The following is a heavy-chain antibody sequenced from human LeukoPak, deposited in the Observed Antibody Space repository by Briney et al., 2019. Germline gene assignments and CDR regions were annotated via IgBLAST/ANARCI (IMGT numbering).Heavy chain of an antibody. CDR3: ARGTHYGALDY. J-gene: IGHJ4*02. V-gene: IGHV4-34*01. D-gene: IGHD4-17*01. CDR1: GGSFSGYY. CDR2: INHSGST. Sequence: NPSETLSLTCAVYGGSFSGYYWSWIRQPPGKGLEWIGEINHSGSTNYNPSLKSRVTISEDTSNNQFSLKLSSVTAADTAVYYCARGTHYGALDYWGQGTLVTVSS.